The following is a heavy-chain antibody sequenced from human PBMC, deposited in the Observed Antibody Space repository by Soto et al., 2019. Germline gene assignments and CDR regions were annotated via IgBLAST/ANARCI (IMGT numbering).Heavy chain of an antibody. CDR3: ARHGTGSYSYYYYGMDV. V-gene: IGHV4-4*07. CDR1: GGSISSYY. D-gene: IGHD3-10*01. Sequence: SETLSLTCTVSGGSISSYYWSWIRQPAGKGLEWIGRIYTSGSTNYNPSLKSRVTMSVDTSKNQFSLKLSSATAADTAVYYCARHGTGSYSYYYYGMDVWGQGTTVTVSS. J-gene: IGHJ6*02. CDR2: IYTSGST.